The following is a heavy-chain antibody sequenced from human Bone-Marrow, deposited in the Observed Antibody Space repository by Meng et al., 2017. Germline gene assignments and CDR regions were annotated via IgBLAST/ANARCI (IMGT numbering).Heavy chain of an antibody. CDR2: INHSGST. J-gene: IGHJ5*02. V-gene: IGHV4-34*01. CDR3: ARAAYDIWSGYAP. CDR1: GGSFSSYY. D-gene: IGHD3-3*01. Sequence: VQLQQWGAGLLKPSETLSLTCAVYGGSFSSYYWSWIRQPPGKGLEWIGEINHSGSTNYNPSLKSRVTISVDTSKNQFSLKLSSVTAADTAVYYCARAAYDIWSGYAPWGQGSLVTVSS.